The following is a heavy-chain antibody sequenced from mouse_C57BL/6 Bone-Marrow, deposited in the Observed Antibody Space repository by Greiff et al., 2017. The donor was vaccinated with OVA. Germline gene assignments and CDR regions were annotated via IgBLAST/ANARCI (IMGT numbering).Heavy chain of an antibody. CDR2: IDPSDSYT. CDR3: ARSRDWDPSWFAY. V-gene: IGHV1-59*01. J-gene: IGHJ3*01. Sequence: QVQLQQSGAELVRPGTSVKLSCKASGYTFTSYWMHWVKQRPGQGLEWIGVIDPSDSYTNYNQKFKGKATLTVDTSSSTAYMQLSSLTSEVSAVYYCARSRDWDPSWFAYWGQGTLVTVSA. D-gene: IGHD4-1*01. CDR1: GYTFTSYW.